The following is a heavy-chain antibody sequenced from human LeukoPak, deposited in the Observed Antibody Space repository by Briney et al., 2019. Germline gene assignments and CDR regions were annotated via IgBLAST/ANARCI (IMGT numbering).Heavy chain of an antibody. V-gene: IGHV3-30-3*01. J-gene: IGHJ4*02. Sequence: GGSLRLSCAASGFTFSSYAMHWVRQAPGKGLEWVAVISYDGSNKYYADSVKGRFTISRDNSKNTLYLQMNSLRAEDTAVYYCARNPVGGRYYREFDYWGQGTLVTVSS. CDR1: GFTFSSYA. CDR2: ISYDGSNK. D-gene: IGHD1-26*01. CDR3: ARNPVGGRYYREFDY.